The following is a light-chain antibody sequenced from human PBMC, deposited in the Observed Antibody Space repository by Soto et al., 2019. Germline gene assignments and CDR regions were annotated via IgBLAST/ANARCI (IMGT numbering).Light chain of an antibody. CDR2: DDR. CDR1: NLEFKS. CDR3: QVWDSDSDHVV. J-gene: IGLJ2*01. V-gene: IGLV3-21*02. Sequence: SYELTQPPSVSVAPGQTASISCGGYNLEFKSVHWYQQRPGRAPVLVVFDDRDRPSGIPDRFSGASPGNTATLTISRVEAGDESDFYCQVWDSDSDHVVFGGGTQLTVL.